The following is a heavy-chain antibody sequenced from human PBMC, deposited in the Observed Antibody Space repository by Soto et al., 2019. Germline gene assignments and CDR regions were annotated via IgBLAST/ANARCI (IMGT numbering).Heavy chain of an antibody. CDR3: ARGVGSSPPRY. CDR2: VYDNGRP. D-gene: IGHD3-9*01. Sequence: SETLSLTCSIYSGSFSGYYWSWIRQSPRQGLEWIGYVYDNGRPYYSPSLKSRVTISADTSKNQISLKLTSATAADTAVYYCARGVGSSPPRYWGRGTLVTVSS. V-gene: IGHV4-59*01. J-gene: IGHJ4*02. CDR1: SGSFSGYY.